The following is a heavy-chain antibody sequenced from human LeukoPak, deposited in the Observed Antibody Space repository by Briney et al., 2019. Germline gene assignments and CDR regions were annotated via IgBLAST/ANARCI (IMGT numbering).Heavy chain of an antibody. J-gene: IGHJ5*02. CDR1: GGSISSSTYY. Sequence: SETLSLTCTVSGGSISSSTYYWGWIRQPPGKGLEWIASIYYSGSTYYNPSLKSRVTISVDTSKSQFSLKLSSVTAADTAVYYCARGVYCSSTSCPVRNWFDPWGQGTLVTVSS. CDR2: IYYSGST. V-gene: IGHV4-39*01. CDR3: ARGVYCSSTSCPVRNWFDP. D-gene: IGHD2-2*01.